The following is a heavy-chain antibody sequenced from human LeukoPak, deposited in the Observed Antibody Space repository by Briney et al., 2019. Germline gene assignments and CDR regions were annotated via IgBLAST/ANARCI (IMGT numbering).Heavy chain of an antibody. V-gene: IGHV1-69*06. CDR2: IIPMFGTP. J-gene: IGHJ5*02. CDR1: GDTFSNYA. CDR3: ARVAAPGNRFWFDP. Sequence: AASVKVSCKASGDTFSNYAISWVRQAPGQGLEWMGSIIPMFGTPNNAQEFQDRVTITADKSTNTAYMEVSSLRSEDTAVYYCARVAAPGNRFWFDPWGQGTLVTVSS. D-gene: IGHD6-13*01.